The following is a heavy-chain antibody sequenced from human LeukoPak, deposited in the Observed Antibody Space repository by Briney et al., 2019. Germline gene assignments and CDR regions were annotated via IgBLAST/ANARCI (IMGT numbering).Heavy chain of an antibody. CDR1: GFTFSSYG. D-gene: IGHD2-21*02. V-gene: IGHV3-30*02. Sequence: GGSLRPSCAASGFTFSSYGMHWVRQAPGKGLEWVAFIRYDGSNKYYADSVKGRFTISRDNSKNTLYLQMNSLRAEDTAVYYCAIAYCGGDCPVDYWGQGTLVTVSS. J-gene: IGHJ4*02. CDR3: AIAYCGGDCPVDY. CDR2: IRYDGSNK.